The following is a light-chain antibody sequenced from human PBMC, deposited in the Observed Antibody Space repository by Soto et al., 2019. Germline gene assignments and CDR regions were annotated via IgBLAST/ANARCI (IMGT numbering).Light chain of an antibody. J-gene: IGLJ1*01. CDR1: FSDVGGYDY. V-gene: IGLV2-14*01. CDR3: SSHTSGSTGV. Sequence: QSALTQPASVSGSPGQSIAISCTGTFSDVGGYDYVSWYQQHPDKAPKLMIYEVTKRPSGVSNRFSGYKSGNTASLTISGLQPEDGADYYCSSHTSGSTGVFGSGTKLTVL. CDR2: EVT.